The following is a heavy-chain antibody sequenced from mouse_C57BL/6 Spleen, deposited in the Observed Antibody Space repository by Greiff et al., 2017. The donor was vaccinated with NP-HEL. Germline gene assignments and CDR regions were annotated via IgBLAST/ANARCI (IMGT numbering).Heavy chain of an antibody. CDR3: ARSLYDSNYDYAMDD. CDR2: IYPGSGNT. Sequence: QVQLKQSGAELVRPGASVKLSCKASGYTFTDYYINWVKQRPGQGLEWIARIYPGSGNTYYNEKFKGKATLTAEKSSSTAYMQLSSLTSEDSAVYLCARSLYDSNYDYAMDDWGKGTSVTVSS. V-gene: IGHV1-76*01. CDR1: GYTFTDYY. J-gene: IGHJ4*01. D-gene: IGHD2-5*01.